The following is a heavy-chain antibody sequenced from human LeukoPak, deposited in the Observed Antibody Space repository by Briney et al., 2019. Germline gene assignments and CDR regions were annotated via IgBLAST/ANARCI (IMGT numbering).Heavy chain of an antibody. V-gene: IGHV3-30-3*01. CDR2: ISYDGSNK. CDR3: ARFLRYQLLQGYMDV. CDR1: GFTFSSYA. Sequence: GRSLRLSCAASGFTFSSYAMHWVRQAPGKGLEWVAVISYDGSNKYYADSVKGRFTISRDNSKNTLYLQMNSLRAEDTAVYYCARFLRYQLLQGYMDVWGKGTTVTVSS. D-gene: IGHD2-2*01. J-gene: IGHJ6*03.